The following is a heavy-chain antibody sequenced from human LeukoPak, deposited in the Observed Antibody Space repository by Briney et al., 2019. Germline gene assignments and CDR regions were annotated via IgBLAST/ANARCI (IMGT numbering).Heavy chain of an antibody. D-gene: IGHD3-3*01. CDR2: IKQDGSET. CDR3: ARDYDFWTGCFDY. V-gene: IGHV3-7*01. J-gene: IGHJ4*02. Sequence: PGGSLRLSCAASGFTFNNHWMNWVRQAPGKGLEWVANIKQDGSETYYVDSVKGRFTISRDSAKNSLYLQMNSLRAEDTAVYYCARDYDFWTGCFDYWGQGTLVTVSS. CDR1: GFTFNNHW.